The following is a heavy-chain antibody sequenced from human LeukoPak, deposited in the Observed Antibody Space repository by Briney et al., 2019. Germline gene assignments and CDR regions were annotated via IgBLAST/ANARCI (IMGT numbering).Heavy chain of an antibody. CDR3: ARERYYYDSSGYLNYYYYYGMDV. Sequence: SQTLSLTCTVSGGSISSGGYYWSWIRQHPGKGLEWIGYIYYSGSTYYNPSLKSRVTISVDTSKNQFSLKLSSATAADTAVYYCARERYYYDSSGYLNYYYYYGMDVWGQGTTVTVSS. J-gene: IGHJ6*02. CDR2: IYYSGST. V-gene: IGHV4-31*03. D-gene: IGHD3-22*01. CDR1: GGSISSGGYY.